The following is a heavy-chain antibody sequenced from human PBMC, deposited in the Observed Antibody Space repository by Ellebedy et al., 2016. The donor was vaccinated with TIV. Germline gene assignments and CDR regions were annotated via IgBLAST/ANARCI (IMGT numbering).Heavy chain of an antibody. Sequence: GESLKISCAASEFAFGSYAMSWVRQAPGKGLEWVSVVYSGGNTYYADSVKGRFTISRDNSKNTLSLEMNSLRVDDTAVYFCARGPVRYTQKGGFLDYWGQGTLVTVSS. J-gene: IGHJ4*02. V-gene: IGHV3-53*01. CDR3: ARGPVRYTQKGGFLDY. CDR1: EFAFGSYA. D-gene: IGHD3-16*01. CDR2: VYSGGNT.